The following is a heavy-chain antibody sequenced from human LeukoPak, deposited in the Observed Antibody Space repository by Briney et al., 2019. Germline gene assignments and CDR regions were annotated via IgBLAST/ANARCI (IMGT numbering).Heavy chain of an antibody. CDR1: GGSFSGYY. J-gene: IGHJ4*02. D-gene: IGHD6-13*01. Sequence: PSETLSLTCAVYGGSFSGYYWSWIRQPPGKGLEWIGEINHSGSTNYNPSLKSRVTMSVDTSKNQFSLKLSSLTAADTAVYYRARGLWAAAGTVLWGQGTLVTVSS. V-gene: IGHV4-34*01. CDR3: ARGLWAAAGTVL. CDR2: INHSGST.